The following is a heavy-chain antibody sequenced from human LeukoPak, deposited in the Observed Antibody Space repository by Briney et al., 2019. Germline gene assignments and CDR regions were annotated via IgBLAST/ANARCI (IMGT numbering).Heavy chain of an antibody. J-gene: IGHJ4*02. CDR3: ARINEVGATQIY. Sequence: SETLPLTCTVSGDSISNSRYYWGWIRHPPGKALEWIGSIYYSGSTYYNPSLKSRVTISVDTSKNQFSLKLSSVTAADTAVYYCARINEVGATQIYWGQGTLVTVSS. D-gene: IGHD1-26*01. CDR1: GDSISNSRYY. V-gene: IGHV4-39*07. CDR2: IYYSGST.